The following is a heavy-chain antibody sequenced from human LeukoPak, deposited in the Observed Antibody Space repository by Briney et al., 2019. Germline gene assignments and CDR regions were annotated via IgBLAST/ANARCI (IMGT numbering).Heavy chain of an antibody. D-gene: IGHD3-10*01. CDR3: ARAERNYYGSGSYSFLY. Sequence: ASVKVSCKASGYTFTSYYMHWVRQAPGQGLEWMGIINPSGGSTSYAQKFQGRVTMTRDTSTSTVYMELSSLRSEDTAVYYCARAERNYYGSGSYSFLYWGQGTLVTVSS. CDR2: INPSGGST. J-gene: IGHJ4*02. V-gene: IGHV1-46*01. CDR1: GYTFTSYY.